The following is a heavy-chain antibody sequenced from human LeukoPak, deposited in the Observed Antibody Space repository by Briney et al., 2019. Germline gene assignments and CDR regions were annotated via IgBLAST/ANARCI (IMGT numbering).Heavy chain of an antibody. CDR3: AKDGGSYPLGAFDI. D-gene: IGHD1-26*01. CDR2: ISSSSSYI. Sequence: GGSLRLSCAASGFTFSSYSMNWVRQAPGKGLEWVSSISSSSSYIYYADSVKGRFTISRDNSKNTLYLQMNSLRAEDTAVYYCAKDGGSYPLGAFDIWGQGTMVTVSS. CDR1: GFTFSSYS. V-gene: IGHV3-21*04. J-gene: IGHJ3*02.